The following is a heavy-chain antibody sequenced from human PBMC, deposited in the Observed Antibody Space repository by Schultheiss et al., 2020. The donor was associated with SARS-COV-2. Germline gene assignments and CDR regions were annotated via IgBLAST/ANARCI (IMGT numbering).Heavy chain of an antibody. D-gene: IGHD4-17*01. V-gene: IGHV4-59*01. CDR2: IRYSGST. CDR3: ARGPPATTVTREIGYYYGMDV. J-gene: IGHJ6*02. CDR1: GVSISSYH. Sequence: SETLSLTCTVSGVSISSYHWTWIRQPPGKGLEWVGYIRYSGSTNYNPTLKSRVTMSVDTAKNQFSLKLTSVTAADTAVYYCARGPPATTVTREIGYYYGMDVWGQGTTVTVSS.